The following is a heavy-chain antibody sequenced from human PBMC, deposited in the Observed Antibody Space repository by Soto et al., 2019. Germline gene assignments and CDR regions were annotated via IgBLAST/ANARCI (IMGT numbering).Heavy chain of an antibody. Sequence: QVLLVQSGAEVKKPGSSVKVSCKVSGGTFSNYAIDWVRLAPGHGLEWMGGIVPIFGTTYYTQKFQGRATLIADDSTTTAYLEMSSLRSEDTAIYYCARVEAVAGLYNYHGLDVWGQGTAVTVSS. CDR3: ARVEAVAGLYNYHGLDV. CDR2: IVPIFGTT. D-gene: IGHD6-19*01. J-gene: IGHJ6*02. V-gene: IGHV1-69*12. CDR1: GGTFSNYA.